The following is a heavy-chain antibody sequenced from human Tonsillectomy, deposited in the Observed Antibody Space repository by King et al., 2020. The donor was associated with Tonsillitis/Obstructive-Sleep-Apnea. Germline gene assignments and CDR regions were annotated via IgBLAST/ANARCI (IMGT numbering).Heavy chain of an antibody. CDR1: GGSFSGYY. V-gene: IGHV4-34*01. CDR3: ARSDSNIVVVPAADGLGAFDI. D-gene: IGHD2-2*01. Sequence: VQLQQWGAGLLKPSETLSLTCAVYGGSFSGYYWSWIRQPPGKGLEWIGEINHSGSTNYNPSLKSRVTISVDTSKNQFSLKLRSVTAADTAVYYCARSDSNIVVVPAADGLGAFDIWGQGTMVTVSS. J-gene: IGHJ3*02. CDR2: INHSGST.